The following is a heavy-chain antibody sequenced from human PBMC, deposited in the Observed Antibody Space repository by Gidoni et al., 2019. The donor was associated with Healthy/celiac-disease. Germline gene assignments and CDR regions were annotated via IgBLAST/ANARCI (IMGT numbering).Heavy chain of an antibody. D-gene: IGHD3-9*01. V-gene: IGHV3-66*02. CDR3: AREAFVDDILTGYSPLFWY. CDR2: IYSGCST. CDR1: GCTVSSNY. J-gene: IGHJ4*02. Sequence: EVQLVEAGGGVVQPGGSLRLACAASGCTVSSNYRSWVRQAPGKGLEGVSVIYSGCSTSSAASVKGRFPISRDNSKNTLYLQMNSLRAEDTAVYYCAREAFVDDILTGYSPLFWYWGQGTLVTVSS.